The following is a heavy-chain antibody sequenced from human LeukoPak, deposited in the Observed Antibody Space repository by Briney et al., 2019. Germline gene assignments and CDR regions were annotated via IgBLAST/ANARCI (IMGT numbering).Heavy chain of an antibody. CDR2: ISYDGSNK. D-gene: IGHD3-22*01. CDR3: AREGYYYDSSGYSYYYYGMDV. Sequence: PGRSLRLSCAASGFTFSSYGMHWVRQAPGKGLEWVAVISYDGSNKYYADSVKGRFTISRDNSKNTLYLQMNSLRAEDTAVYYCAREGYYYDSSGYSYYYYGMDVWGQGTTVTVSS. CDR1: GFTFSSYG. J-gene: IGHJ6*02. V-gene: IGHV3-30*03.